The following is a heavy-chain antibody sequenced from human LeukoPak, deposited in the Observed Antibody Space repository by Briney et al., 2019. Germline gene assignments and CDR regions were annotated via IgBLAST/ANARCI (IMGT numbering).Heavy chain of an antibody. J-gene: IGHJ4*02. D-gene: IGHD2-15*01. V-gene: IGHV3-23*01. Sequence: GGPLRLSCAASGFTFSSYAMSWVRQAPGKGLEWVSAISGSGVTTYYADSVKGRFTISRDNSKNTLYLQMNSLRAEDTAVYYCATKLVVVAAIDYWGQGTLVTVSS. CDR3: ATKLVVVAAIDY. CDR1: GFTFSSYA. CDR2: ISGSGVTT.